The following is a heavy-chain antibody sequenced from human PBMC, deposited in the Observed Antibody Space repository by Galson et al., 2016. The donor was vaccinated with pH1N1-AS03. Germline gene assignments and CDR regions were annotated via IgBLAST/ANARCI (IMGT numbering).Heavy chain of an antibody. CDR3: AREDRNFDP. J-gene: IGHJ5*02. CDR1: GFAFSSYG. CDR2: ITYDGTTK. V-gene: IGHV3-30*03. D-gene: IGHD1-14*01. Sequence: SLRLSCAASGFAFSSYGMHWVRQAPGKGLEWVALITYDGTTKFYAGSLKGRFNISRDNSKNTLYLQMNSPRAEDTAIYYCAREDRNFDPWGQGTLVTVSS.